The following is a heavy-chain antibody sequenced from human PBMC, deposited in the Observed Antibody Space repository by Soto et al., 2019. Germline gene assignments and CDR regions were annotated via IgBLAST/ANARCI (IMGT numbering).Heavy chain of an antibody. CDR3: AKAWGIDY. CDR1: GFTFSSYA. Sequence: GGSLRLSCAASGFTFSSYAMRWVRQAPGKGLEWVSAISGRGDSTYYADSVKGRFTISRDNSKNTLYLQMNSLRVEDTAIYYCAKAWGIDYWGQGTLVTVSS. D-gene: IGHD7-27*01. V-gene: IGHV3-23*01. CDR2: ISGRGDST. J-gene: IGHJ4*02.